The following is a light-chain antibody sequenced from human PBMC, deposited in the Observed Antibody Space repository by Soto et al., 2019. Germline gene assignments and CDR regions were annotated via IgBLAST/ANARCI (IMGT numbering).Light chain of an antibody. Sequence: QSALTQPASVSGSPGQSVSISSTGTSSDIGTYNFVSWYQQHPGKVPKLMIYEVTNRPSGVSDRFSGSKSGNTASLTISGLQAEDEADYYCTSYTYTSTLIFGGGTKLTVL. V-gene: IGLV2-14*01. CDR3: TSYTYTSTLI. CDR1: SSDIGTYNF. J-gene: IGLJ2*01. CDR2: EVT.